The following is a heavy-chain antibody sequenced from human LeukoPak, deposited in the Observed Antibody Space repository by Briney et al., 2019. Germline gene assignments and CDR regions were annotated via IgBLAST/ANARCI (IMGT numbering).Heavy chain of an antibody. CDR1: GGSFRGYY. CDR3: ARKNAFDI. Sequence: PAETLSLTCAVYGGSFRGYYWSWIRQPPGKGLEWIGEINHSGSTNYNPSLKSRVTISLDTSKTQFSLKLSSVTAADTAVYYCARKNAFDIWGQGTMVTVSS. CDR2: INHSGST. J-gene: IGHJ3*02. V-gene: IGHV4-34*01.